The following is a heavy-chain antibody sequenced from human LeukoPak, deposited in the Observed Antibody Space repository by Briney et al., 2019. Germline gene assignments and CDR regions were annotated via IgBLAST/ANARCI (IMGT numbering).Heavy chain of an antibody. CDR2: INHSGST. CDR3: ARESSIASYYFDY. V-gene: IGHV4-34*01. CDR1: GGSFSGYY. Sequence: PSETLSLTCAVYGGSFSGYYWSWIRQPPGKGLEWIGEINHSGSTNYNPSLKSRVTISVDTSKNQFSLKLSSVTAADTAVYYCARESSIASYYFDYWGQGTLVTVSS. J-gene: IGHJ4*02. D-gene: IGHD6-6*01.